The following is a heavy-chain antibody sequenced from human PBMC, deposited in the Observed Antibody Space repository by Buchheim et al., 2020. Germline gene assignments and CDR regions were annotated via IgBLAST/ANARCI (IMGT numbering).Heavy chain of an antibody. CDR1: GFTFSSYE. CDR2: ISSSGSTI. Sequence: EVQLVESGGGLVQPGGSRRLSCAASGFTFSSYEMNWVRQAPGKGLEWVSYISSSGSTIYYADSVKGRFTISRDNAKNSLYLQMNSLRAEDTAVYYCARGYDFWSGYYTGDGYYYYYGMDVWGQGTT. V-gene: IGHV3-48*03. D-gene: IGHD3-3*01. J-gene: IGHJ6*02. CDR3: ARGYDFWSGYYTGDGYYYYYGMDV.